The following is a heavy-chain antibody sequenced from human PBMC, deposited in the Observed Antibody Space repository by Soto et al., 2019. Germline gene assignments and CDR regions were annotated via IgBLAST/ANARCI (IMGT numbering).Heavy chain of an antibody. Sequence: EVQVLESGGGLVQPGGSLRLSCAATGFTFSDFAMSWVRQAPGQGLEWVSRIYGGGNGPHYADAVKGRVTISTDNSKNALYLQMNSLRADDTAVYYCAKMEGMDPWAYSFDFWGQGTLVTVSS. CDR1: GFTFSDFA. V-gene: IGHV3-23*01. J-gene: IGHJ4*02. CDR2: IYGGGNGP. CDR3: AKMEGMDPWAYSFDF. D-gene: IGHD2-2*03.